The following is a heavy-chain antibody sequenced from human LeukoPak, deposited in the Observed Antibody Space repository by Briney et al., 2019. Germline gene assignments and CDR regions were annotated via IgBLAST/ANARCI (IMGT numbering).Heavy chain of an antibody. CDR3: ARTLVPWDAFDI. Sequence: ASVKVSCKASGYTFTSYYMHWVRQAPGQGLEWMGIINPSGGSTSYAQKFQGRVTMTRDTSISTAYMELSRLRSDDTAVYYCARTLVPWDAFDIWGQGTMVAVSS. CDR2: INPSGGST. V-gene: IGHV1-46*01. D-gene: IGHD6-13*01. CDR1: GYTFTSYY. J-gene: IGHJ3*02.